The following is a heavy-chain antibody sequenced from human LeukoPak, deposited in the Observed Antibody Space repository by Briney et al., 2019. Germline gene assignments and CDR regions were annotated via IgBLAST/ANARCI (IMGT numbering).Heavy chain of an antibody. CDR1: GFTFSNYA. Sequence: GGSLRLSCAASGFTFSNYAVNWVRQAPGKGLEWVSTISSSGGRTYYAESVKGRFTISRDNSKNTLYLQMNSLRAEDTAVYYCAKGYFGSGTDHNLDYWGQGTLVTVSS. D-gene: IGHD3-10*01. V-gene: IGHV3-23*01. J-gene: IGHJ4*02. CDR2: ISSSGGRT. CDR3: AKGYFGSGTDHNLDY.